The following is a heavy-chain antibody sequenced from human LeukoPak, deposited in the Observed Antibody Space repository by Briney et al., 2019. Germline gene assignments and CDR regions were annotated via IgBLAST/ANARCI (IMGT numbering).Heavy chain of an antibody. V-gene: IGHV3-21*01. J-gene: IGHJ4*02. Sequence: PGGSLRLSCAASGFTFSSYSMNWVRQAPGKGLEWVSSISSSSSYIYYADSVKGRFTISRDNAKNSLYLQMNSPRAEDTAVYYCARGPRGYSYGVFDYWGQGTLVTVSS. CDR1: GFTFSSYS. CDR2: ISSSSSYI. D-gene: IGHD5-18*01. CDR3: ARGPRGYSYGVFDY.